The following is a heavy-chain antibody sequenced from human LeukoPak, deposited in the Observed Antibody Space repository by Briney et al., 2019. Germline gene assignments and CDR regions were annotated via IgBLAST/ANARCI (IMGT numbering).Heavy chain of an antibody. CDR1: GFGLSDTS. V-gene: IGHV3-21*01. CDR3: ARVPKQRLLLQCFSDL. Sequence: KPGGSLRLSCRASGFGLSDTSVTWVRHAPGKGLEWVSSISGYDNSLYYEDSVRGRFTISRDDATNTVYLQMSSLRAEDTAIYYCARVPKQRLLLQCFSDLWGQGTPVIVSS. CDR2: ISGYDNSL. D-gene: IGHD3-10*01. J-gene: IGHJ4*02.